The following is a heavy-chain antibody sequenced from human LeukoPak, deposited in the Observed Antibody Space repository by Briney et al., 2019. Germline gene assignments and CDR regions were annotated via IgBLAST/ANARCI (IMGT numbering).Heavy chain of an antibody. CDR3: ARALRGARYYYYYYMDV. D-gene: IGHD1-26*01. CDR1: GGSISSSSYY. Sequence: PSETLSLTCTVSGGSISSSSYYWGWIRQPPGKGLEWIGSIYYSGSTYYNPSLKSRVTISVDTSKNQFSLKLSSVTAADTAVYYCARALRGARYYYYYYMDVWGKGTTVTVSS. CDR2: IYYSGST. J-gene: IGHJ6*03. V-gene: IGHV4-39*07.